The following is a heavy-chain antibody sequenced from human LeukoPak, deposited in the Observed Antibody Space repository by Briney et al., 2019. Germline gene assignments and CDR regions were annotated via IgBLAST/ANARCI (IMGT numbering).Heavy chain of an antibody. V-gene: IGHV4-4*07. CDR3: ARGAAGYVGASSFDY. D-gene: IGHD1-26*01. CDR1: GGSISSYY. Sequence: PSETLSLTCTVSGGSISSYYWSWIRQPAGKGLEWIGRIYTSGSTNYNPSLKSRVTMSVDTSKNQISLKLSSVTAADTAVYYCARGAAGYVGASSFDYWGQGTLVTVSS. CDR2: IYTSGST. J-gene: IGHJ4*02.